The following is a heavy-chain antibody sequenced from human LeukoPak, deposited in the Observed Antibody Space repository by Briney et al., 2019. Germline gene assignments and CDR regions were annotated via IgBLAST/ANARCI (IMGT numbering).Heavy chain of an antibody. V-gene: IGHV1-69*13. CDR1: GYTFTSYG. D-gene: IGHD1-26*01. Sequence: SVKVSCKASGYTFTSYGISWVRQAPGQGLEWMGGIIPMFNKANYAQKFQGRVTITADESTSTAYMDLNSLRSDDTAVFYCGVGVVGATPLYWSLGSLVTVSS. CDR3: GVGVVGATPLY. CDR2: IIPMFNKA. J-gene: IGHJ4*02.